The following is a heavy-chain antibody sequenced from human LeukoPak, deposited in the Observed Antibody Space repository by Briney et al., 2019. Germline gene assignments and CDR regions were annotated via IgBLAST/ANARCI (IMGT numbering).Heavy chain of an antibody. D-gene: IGHD3-22*01. CDR2: INSGGSST. CDR1: GFTFSSYW. J-gene: IGHJ4*02. CDR3: ARGGEYYYDSSGYYHFDY. Sequence: PGGSLRLSCAASGFTFSSYWMHWVRQAPGKGLVWVSRINSGGSSTSYADSVKGRFTISRDNAKNTLYLQMNSLRAEDTAVYYCARGGEYYYDSSGYYHFDYWGQGTLVTVSS. V-gene: IGHV3-74*01.